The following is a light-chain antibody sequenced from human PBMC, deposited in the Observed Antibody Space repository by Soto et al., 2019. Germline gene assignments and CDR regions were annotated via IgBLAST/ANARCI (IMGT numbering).Light chain of an antibody. V-gene: IGKV4-1*01. CDR1: QSVLSNSNNKNY. Sequence: DFVMTQSPDSLAVSLGERATINCKASQSVLSNSNNKNYLAWFQQKSGQPPKLLIYWASTRQSGVPDRFSGSGSGTDFTLTISSLQAEDVAVYYCQQYYSTPITFGQGTRLEIK. CDR2: WAS. J-gene: IGKJ5*01. CDR3: QQYYSTPIT.